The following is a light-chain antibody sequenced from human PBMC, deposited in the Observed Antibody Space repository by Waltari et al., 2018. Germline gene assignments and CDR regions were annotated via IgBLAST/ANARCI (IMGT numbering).Light chain of an antibody. J-gene: IGLJ1*01. CDR2: KDT. V-gene: IGLV3-25*03. Sequence: SYELTQPPSVSVSPGQTARITCPGDAVANQHVYWDQRKQGQAPVLMIYKDTERPSGIPERFSGSSSGTTVTLTISGVQAEDEADYYCQSSDTNCTHVFGIGTKVTVL. CDR1: AVANQH. CDR3: QSSDTNCTHV.